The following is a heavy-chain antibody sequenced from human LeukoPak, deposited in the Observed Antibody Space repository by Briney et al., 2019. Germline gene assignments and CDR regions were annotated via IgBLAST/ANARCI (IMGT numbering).Heavy chain of an antibody. J-gene: IGHJ6*02. CDR1: GFTFSSYW. CDR2: IKQDGSEK. V-gene: IGHV3-7*01. Sequence: GGSLRLSCAASGFTFSSYWMSWVRQAPGKGLEGVANIKQDGSEKYYVDSVKGRFTISRDNAKNSLYLQMNSLRAEDTAVYYCARDLRYSSGWTTIQKAYYYYGMDVWGQGTTVTVSS. CDR3: ARDLRYSSGWTTIQKAYYYYGMDV. D-gene: IGHD6-19*01.